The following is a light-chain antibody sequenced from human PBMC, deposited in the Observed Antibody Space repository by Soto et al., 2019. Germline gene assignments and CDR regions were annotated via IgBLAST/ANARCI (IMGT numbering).Light chain of an antibody. CDR1: SSDVGGYNY. Sequence: QSALTQPASVSGSPGQSITISCTGTSSDVGGYNYVSWYQQHPGKAPKFMIYEVSNRPSGVSNRFSGSKSGNTASLTISGLQAEDEADYYCSSYTRRSTHWVFGGGPERTVL. CDR2: EVS. J-gene: IGLJ3*02. V-gene: IGLV2-14*01. CDR3: SSYTRRSTHWV.